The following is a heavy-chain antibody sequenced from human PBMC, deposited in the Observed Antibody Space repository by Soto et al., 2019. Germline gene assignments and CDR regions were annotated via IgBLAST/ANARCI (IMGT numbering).Heavy chain of an antibody. D-gene: IGHD6-19*01. CDR2: IYNIGST. CDR3: ARHVTFALAGNGFDS. J-gene: IGHJ4*02. Sequence: PSETLSLTCAVSGGSISVYYWSCVRQPPGKGLEWIGYIYNIGSTNYNPSLRSRVTMSIDTSQEQFSPNLSSLTATDPAVYYCARHVTFALAGNGFDSWGRGTLVTVSS. V-gene: IGHV4-59*08. CDR1: GGSISVYY.